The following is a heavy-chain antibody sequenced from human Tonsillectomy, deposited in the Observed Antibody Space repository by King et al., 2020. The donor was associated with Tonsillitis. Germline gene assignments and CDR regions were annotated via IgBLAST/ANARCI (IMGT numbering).Heavy chain of an antibody. CDR3: ARGGYYYYNSCYYRPAEYFQH. Sequence: QLVQSGAGVKKPGSSVRVSCKPSGGTFSNYAITWVRQAPGQGLEWMGRIIPILGISNYAQKFQDRVTITADKSTSTAYMELSSLRSEDTAMYYCARGGYYYYNSCYYRPAEYFQHWGQGTLVTVSS. D-gene: IGHD3-22*01. CDR2: IIPILGIS. V-gene: IGHV1-69*04. J-gene: IGHJ1*01. CDR1: GGTFSNYA.